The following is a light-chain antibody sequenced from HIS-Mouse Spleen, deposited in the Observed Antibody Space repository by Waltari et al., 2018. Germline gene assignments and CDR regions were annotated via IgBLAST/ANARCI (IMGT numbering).Light chain of an antibody. V-gene: IGLV3-10*01. CDR1: ALPTKY. J-gene: IGLJ2*01. CDR3: YSTDSSGNHRV. Sequence: SYELTQPPSVSVSPGHTARITCSGDALPTKYAYWYQQKSGQAPVLVIYEDSKRPSWIPERFAGSSSGTMATLTISGAQVEDEADYYCYSTDSSGNHRVFGGGTKLTVL. CDR2: EDS.